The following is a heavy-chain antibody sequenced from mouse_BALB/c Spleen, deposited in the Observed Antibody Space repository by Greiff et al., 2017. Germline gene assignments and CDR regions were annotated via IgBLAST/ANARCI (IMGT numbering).Heavy chain of an antibody. CDR1: GYTFTSYY. Sequence: QVQLEESGPELVKPGASVRISCKASGYTFTSYYIHWVKQRPGQGLEWIGWIYPGNVNTKYNEKFKGKATLTADKSSSTAYMQLSSLTSEDSAVYFCARSKARAMDYWGQGTSVTVSS. J-gene: IGHJ4*01. CDR2: IYPGNVNT. V-gene: IGHV1S56*01. CDR3: ARSKARAMDY.